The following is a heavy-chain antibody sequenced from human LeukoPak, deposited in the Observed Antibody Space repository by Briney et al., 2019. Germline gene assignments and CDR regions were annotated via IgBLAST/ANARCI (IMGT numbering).Heavy chain of an antibody. D-gene: IGHD6-6*01. Sequence: PGGSLRLSCAASGFTFSSYAMHWVRQAPGKGLEWVAVISYDGSNKYYADSVKGRFTISRDNSKNTLYLQMNSLRAEDTAVYYCARVNGPAKYSSSSEEGYWGQGTLVTVSS. CDR1: GFTFSSYA. CDR3: ARVNGPAKYSSSSEEGY. J-gene: IGHJ4*02. V-gene: IGHV3-30-3*01. CDR2: ISYDGSNK.